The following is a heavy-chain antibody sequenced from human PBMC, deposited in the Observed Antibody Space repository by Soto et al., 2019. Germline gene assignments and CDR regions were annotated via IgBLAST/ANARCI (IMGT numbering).Heavy chain of an antibody. D-gene: IGHD6-13*01. Sequence: PSETLSLTCAVYGGSFSGYYWSWIRQPPGKGLEWIGEINHSGSTNYNPSLKSRVTISVDTSKNQFSLKLSSVTAADTAVYYCARDSSSWYYGYWGQGTLVTVSS. V-gene: IGHV4-34*01. J-gene: IGHJ4*02. CDR3: ARDSSSWYYGY. CDR2: INHSGST. CDR1: GGSFSGYY.